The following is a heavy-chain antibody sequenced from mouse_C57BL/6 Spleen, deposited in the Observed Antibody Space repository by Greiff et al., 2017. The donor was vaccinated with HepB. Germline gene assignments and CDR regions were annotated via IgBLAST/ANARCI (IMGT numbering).Heavy chain of an antibody. CDR3: ARSYGSSLYAMDY. J-gene: IGHJ4*01. Sequence: QVQLQQPGAELVQPGASVKMSCKASGYTFTSYWITWVKQRPGQGLEWIGDIYPGSGSTNYNEKFKSKATLTVDTSSSTAYMQLSSLTSEDSAVYYCARSYGSSLYAMDYWGQGTSVTVSS. D-gene: IGHD1-1*01. V-gene: IGHV1-55*01. CDR2: IYPGSGST. CDR1: GYTFTSYW.